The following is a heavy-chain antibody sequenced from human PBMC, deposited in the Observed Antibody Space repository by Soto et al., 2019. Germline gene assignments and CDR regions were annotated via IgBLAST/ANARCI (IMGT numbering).Heavy chain of an antibody. D-gene: IGHD3-9*01. CDR1: GFTFSNAW. V-gene: IGHV3-15*07. CDR3: TTAYDILTGYLLPWYYYYYGMDV. J-gene: IGHJ6*02. CDR2: IKSKTDGGTT. Sequence: GGSLRLSCAASGFTFSNAWMNWVRQAPGKGLEWVGRIKSKTDGGTTDYAAPVKGRFTISRDDSKNTLYLQMNSLKTEDTAVYYCTTAYDILTGYLLPWYYYYYGMDVWGQGTTVTVSS.